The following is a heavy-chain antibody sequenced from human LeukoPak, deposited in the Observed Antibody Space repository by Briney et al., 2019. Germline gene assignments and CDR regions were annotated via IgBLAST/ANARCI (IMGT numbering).Heavy chain of an antibody. Sequence: QPGGSLRLSCAASGFTVSSNYMSWVRQAPGKGLEWVSVIYSGGSTYYADSVKGRFTISRDNSKNTLYLQMNSLRAEDTAVYYCARVGVGYGSGSYYMPLSGFDYWGQGTLVTVSS. V-gene: IGHV3-53*01. D-gene: IGHD3-10*01. CDR3: ARVGVGYGSGSYYMPLSGFDY. CDR2: IYSGGST. J-gene: IGHJ4*02. CDR1: GFTVSSNY.